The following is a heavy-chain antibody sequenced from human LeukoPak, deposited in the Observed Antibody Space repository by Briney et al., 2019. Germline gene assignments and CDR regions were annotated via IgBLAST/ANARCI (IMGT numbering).Heavy chain of an antibody. D-gene: IGHD4-17*01. J-gene: IGHJ4*02. Sequence: SETLSLTCTVSGGSISSSSYYWGWIRQPPGKGLEWIGSIYYSGSTYYNPSLKSRVTISVGTSKNQFSLKLSSVTAADTAVYYCARTTVTASYYFDYWGQGTLVTVSS. CDR1: GGSISSSSYY. CDR2: IYYSGST. CDR3: ARTTVTASYYFDY. V-gene: IGHV4-39*07.